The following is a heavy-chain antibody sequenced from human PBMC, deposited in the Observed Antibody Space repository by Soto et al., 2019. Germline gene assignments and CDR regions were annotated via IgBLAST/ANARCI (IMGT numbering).Heavy chain of an antibody. Sequence: EVQLLESGGGLVQPGGSLRLSCAASGFTFSSYAMSWVRQAPGKGLEWVSALSGSGGSTYYADSVKGRFTISRDNSKNTLYLQMNSLRAEDTAVYYCAKGDIVVVPAAARAPLDYWGQGTLVTVSS. CDR3: AKGDIVVVPAAARAPLDY. CDR2: LSGSGGST. V-gene: IGHV3-23*01. J-gene: IGHJ4*02. CDR1: GFTFSSYA. D-gene: IGHD2-2*01.